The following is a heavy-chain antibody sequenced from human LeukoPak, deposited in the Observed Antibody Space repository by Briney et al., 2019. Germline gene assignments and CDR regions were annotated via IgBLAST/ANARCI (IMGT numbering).Heavy chain of an antibody. CDR3: AKVGQQLVLDY. CDR1: GFTFNTYA. Sequence: GGSLRLSCAASGFTFNTYAMTWVRQAPGKGLEWVSAISGSGGSTYYADSVKGRFTISRDNSKNTLSLQMNSLRAEDTAVYYCAKVGQQLVLDYWGQGTLVTVSS. D-gene: IGHD6-13*01. V-gene: IGHV3-23*01. CDR2: ISGSGGST. J-gene: IGHJ4*02.